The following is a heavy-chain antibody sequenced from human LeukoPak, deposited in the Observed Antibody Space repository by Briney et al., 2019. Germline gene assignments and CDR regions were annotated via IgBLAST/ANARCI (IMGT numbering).Heavy chain of an antibody. Sequence: GASVKVSGKASGYTFSDYYLHWVRQAPGQGLKWMGWINPNSGGTNYAQKFQGRVTLTRDTSISTAYMELSRLRSDDTAMYYCARGSVVSPTHATFYWGQGTLVTVSS. CDR3: ARGSVVSPTHATFY. V-gene: IGHV1-2*02. CDR1: GYTFSDYY. J-gene: IGHJ4*02. CDR2: INPNSGGT. D-gene: IGHD2-15*01.